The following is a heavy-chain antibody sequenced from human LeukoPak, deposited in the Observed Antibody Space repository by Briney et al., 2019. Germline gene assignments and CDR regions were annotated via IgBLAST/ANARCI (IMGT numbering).Heavy chain of an antibody. Sequence: AGGSLRLSCAASGFTFSSYSMNWVRQAPGKGLEWVSSISSSSSYIYYADSVKGRFTISRDNAKNSLYLQMNSLRAEDTAVYYCARDRVTMVRGGTSNWFDPWGQGTLVTVSS. CDR1: GFTFSSYS. J-gene: IGHJ5*02. CDR3: ARDRVTMVRGGTSNWFDP. D-gene: IGHD3-10*01. V-gene: IGHV3-21*01. CDR2: ISSSSSYI.